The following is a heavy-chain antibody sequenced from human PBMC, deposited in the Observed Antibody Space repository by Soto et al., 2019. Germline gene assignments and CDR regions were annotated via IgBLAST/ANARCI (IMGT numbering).Heavy chain of an antibody. Sequence: AGGSLRLSCAASGFTFSSYAMHWVRQAPGKGLEWVAVISYDGSNKYYADSVKGRFTISRDNSKNTLYLQMNSLRAEDTAVYYCARDPHVLLWFGDLGPWFDPWGQGTLVTVSS. V-gene: IGHV3-30-3*01. J-gene: IGHJ5*02. CDR3: ARDPHVLLWFGDLGPWFDP. D-gene: IGHD3-10*01. CDR1: GFTFSSYA. CDR2: ISYDGSNK.